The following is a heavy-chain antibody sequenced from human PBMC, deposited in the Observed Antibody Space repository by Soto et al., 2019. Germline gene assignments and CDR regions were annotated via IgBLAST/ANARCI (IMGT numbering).Heavy chain of an antibody. CDR2: ISGGGGNT. Sequence: GGSLRLSCAASGFTFSNFAMSWVRQAPGKGLEWVSAISGGGGNTYYADSVKGRFTISRDNSKNTLYLQMNSLRAEDTAVYYCAKGLWFGESYGLSDYWGQGTLVTSPQ. CDR3: AKGLWFGESYGLSDY. D-gene: IGHD3-10*01. J-gene: IGHJ4*02. CDR1: GFTFSNFA. V-gene: IGHV3-23*01.